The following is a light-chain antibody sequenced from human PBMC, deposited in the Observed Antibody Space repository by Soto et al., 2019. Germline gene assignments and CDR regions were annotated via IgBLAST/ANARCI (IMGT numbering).Light chain of an antibody. CDR3: QQHNAYPLT. CDR1: RDTSSN. Sequence: DIQLTQSPSFLSASVGDRVTITCRASRDTSSNLAWYQQKPGRAPKLLIYTISTLQSGVPPRFSGSGSGTEFTLTISSLQPEDFAVYYCQQHNAYPLTFGGGTKVEIK. J-gene: IGKJ4*01. V-gene: IGKV1-9*01. CDR2: TIS.